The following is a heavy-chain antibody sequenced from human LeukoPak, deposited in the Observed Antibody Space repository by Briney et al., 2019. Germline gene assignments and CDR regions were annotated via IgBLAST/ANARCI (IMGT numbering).Heavy chain of an antibody. D-gene: IGHD3-9*01. CDR3: AREILTGYYPHYYYYGMDV. V-gene: IGHV1-46*01. J-gene: IGHJ6*02. CDR1: GYTFTSYY. Sequence: ASVKVSCKASGYTFTSYYMHWVRQAPGQGLEWMGIINPSGGSTSYAQKFQGRVTMTRDTSTSTVYMELSSLRSEDTAVYYCAREILTGYYPHYYYYGMDVWGQGTTVTASS. CDR2: INPSGGST.